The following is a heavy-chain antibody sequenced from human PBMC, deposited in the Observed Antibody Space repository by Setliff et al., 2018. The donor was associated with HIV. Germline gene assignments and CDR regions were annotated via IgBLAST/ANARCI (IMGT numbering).Heavy chain of an antibody. CDR2: ISFDGSIK. J-gene: IGHJ4*02. CDR3: ARHPRGELWFGESPRERFFDY. CDR1: GFTFDSYS. Sequence: HPGGSLRLSCAASGFTFDSYSMHWVRQAPGKGLEWVAVISFDGSIKNYADSVKGRFTVSRDNSKNTLYVQMNSLRPEDTAVYYCARHPRGELWFGESPRERFFDYWGQGTLVTVSS. D-gene: IGHD3-10*01. V-gene: IGHV3-30-3*01.